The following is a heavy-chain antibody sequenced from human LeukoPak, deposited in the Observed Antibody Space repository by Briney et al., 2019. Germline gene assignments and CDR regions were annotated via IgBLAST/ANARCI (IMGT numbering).Heavy chain of an antibody. CDR3: AHRMFWFGELDAFDI. V-gene: IGHV2-5*02. CDR1: GFSLSTSGVG. CDR2: IYWDGDN. J-gene: IGHJ3*02. D-gene: IGHD3-10*01. Sequence: SGPTLVNPTQTLTLTCTFSGFSLSTSGVGVGWIRQPPGKALEWLALIYWDGDNRYSPSMKSRPTITKDTSKNQVVLTMTNMDPVDTATYYCAHRMFWFGELDAFDIWGQGTMVTVSS.